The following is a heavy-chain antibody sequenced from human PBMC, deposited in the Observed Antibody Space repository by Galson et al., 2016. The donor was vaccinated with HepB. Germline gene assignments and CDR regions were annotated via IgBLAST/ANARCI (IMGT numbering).Heavy chain of an antibody. Sequence: PALVKPTQTLTLTCTFSGFSLSSSGMCVSWIRQPPGKGLEWLARIAWDAEKYYTKSLKTRLTNSKDTSKNTVNLTMTNMDPEDTATYNCARKKIGGGSSAEFDAFDIWGQGTMVTVSS. D-gene: IGHD2-15*01. CDR2: IAWDAEK. CDR1: GFSLSSSGMC. CDR3: ARKKIGGGSSAEFDAFDI. V-gene: IGHV2-70*11. J-gene: IGHJ3*02.